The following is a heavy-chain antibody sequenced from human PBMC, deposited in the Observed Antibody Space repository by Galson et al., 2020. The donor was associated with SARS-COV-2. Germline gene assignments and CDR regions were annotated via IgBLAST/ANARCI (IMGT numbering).Heavy chain of an antibody. CDR3: AKEIWKEAWSATTGLDY. J-gene: IGHJ4*02. Sequence: TGGSLRLYCTGSGFSFRSYGMHWVRQAPGKGLEWVAVISDDAKNQYYADSVKGRFTISRDNSKNKMYLQMNSLTEADTSINYCAKEIWKEAWSATTGLDYWGQGVLVTVAS. CDR1: GFSFRSYG. D-gene: IGHD4-17*01. CDR2: ISDDAKNQ. V-gene: IGHV3-30*18.